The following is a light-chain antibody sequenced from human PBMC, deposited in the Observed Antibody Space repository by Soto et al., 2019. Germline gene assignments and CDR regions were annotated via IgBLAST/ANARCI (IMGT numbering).Light chain of an antibody. Sequence: PGARATLSCRASQRISSSYLAWYQQTPGQAPRLLIYDASSRATGIPDRFSGSGSGTDFSLTISRLEPEDFAVYYCQQYGSSPFTFGPGTKVDIE. V-gene: IGKV3-20*01. J-gene: IGKJ3*01. CDR3: QQYGSSPFT. CDR1: QRISSSY. CDR2: DAS.